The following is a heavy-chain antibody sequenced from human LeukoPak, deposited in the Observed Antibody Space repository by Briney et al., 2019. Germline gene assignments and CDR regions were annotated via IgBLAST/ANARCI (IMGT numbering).Heavy chain of an antibody. D-gene: IGHD3-22*01. J-gene: IGHJ3*02. V-gene: IGHV1-69*13. CDR3: ARDRPWGYDSSGYFIGEDNDAFDI. Sequence: GASVKVSCKASGGSFNRYAISWVRQAPGQGLEWMGGIIPIFGTANYAQKFQGRVTITADESTSTAYMELSSLRSEDTAVYYCARDRPWGYDSSGYFIGEDNDAFDIWGQGTMVTVSS. CDR2: IIPIFGTA. CDR1: GGSFNRYA.